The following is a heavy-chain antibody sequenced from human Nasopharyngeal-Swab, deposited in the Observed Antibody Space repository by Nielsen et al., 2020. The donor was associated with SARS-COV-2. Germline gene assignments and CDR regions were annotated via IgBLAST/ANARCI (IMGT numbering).Heavy chain of an antibody. D-gene: IGHD6-19*01. CDR3: TRSGAYSSGWFLGDY. CDR2: IKSKANSYAT. V-gene: IGHV3-73*01. Sequence: GESLKISCAVSEFTFSGSAMHWVRQASGKGLEWVGPIKSKANSYATTYAASVKGRFTISRDDSKITAFLQMNSLETEDTAVYYCTRSGAYSSGWFLGDYWGQGTLVTVSS. J-gene: IGHJ4*02. CDR1: EFTFSGSA.